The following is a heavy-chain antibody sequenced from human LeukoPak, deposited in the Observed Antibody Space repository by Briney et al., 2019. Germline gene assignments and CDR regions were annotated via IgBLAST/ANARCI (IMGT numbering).Heavy chain of an antibody. Sequence: GGSLSLSCAASGFTFSSYWMHWVRQAPGKGLVWVSRIVRDGSSATYADSVRGRFTVSRDNAKSTLFLQMNSLTPEDTAVYYCVRDIATTPVYWGQGALVTVSS. D-gene: IGHD2-15*01. CDR3: VRDIATTPVY. CDR1: GFTFSSYW. CDR2: IVRDGSSA. J-gene: IGHJ4*02. V-gene: IGHV3-74*01.